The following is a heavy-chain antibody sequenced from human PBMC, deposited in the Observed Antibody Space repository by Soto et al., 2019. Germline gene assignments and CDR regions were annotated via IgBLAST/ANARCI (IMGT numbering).Heavy chain of an antibody. Sequence: QLQLQESGPGLVTPSETLSLTCTVSGGSISSSSYYWGWIRQPPGKGLEWIGSIYYSGSTYYNPSLKCRVTISVDTSKNQFSLKLSSVTAVDTAVYYCARHQPLGYCISTSWSDYWGQGTLVTVCS. D-gene: IGHD2-2*01. CDR3: ARHQPLGYCISTSWSDY. V-gene: IGHV4-39*01. CDR2: IYYSGST. J-gene: IGHJ4*02. CDR1: GGSISSSSYY.